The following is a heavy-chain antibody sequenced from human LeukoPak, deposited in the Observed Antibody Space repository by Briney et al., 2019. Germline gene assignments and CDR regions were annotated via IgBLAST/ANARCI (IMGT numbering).Heavy chain of an antibody. CDR3: ASGVAGTESFDY. CDR1: GYTFTSCG. J-gene: IGHJ4*02. Sequence: ASVKVSCKTSGYTFTSCGISWVRQAPGQGLEWMGWISAYNGNTNYAQKLQGRVTMTTDTSTSTAYMELRSLRSDDTAVYYCASGVAGTESFDYWGQGTLVTVSS. V-gene: IGHV1-18*01. D-gene: IGHD6-19*01. CDR2: ISAYNGNT.